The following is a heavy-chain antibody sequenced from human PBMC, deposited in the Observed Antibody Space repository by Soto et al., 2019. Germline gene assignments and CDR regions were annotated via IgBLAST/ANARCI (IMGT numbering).Heavy chain of an antibody. Sequence: QVQLVESGGGVVQPGRSLILSCAASGHTFSSYGMHWVRQAPGKGLEWVAAISYDGRNTNYADSVEGRFTISRDNSKNXLYLQMNSLRAEDTAVYFCAKDTYYHDSSGYYTFDYWGQGTLVTVSS. V-gene: IGHV3-30*18. J-gene: IGHJ4*02. CDR3: AKDTYYHDSSGYYTFDY. CDR2: ISYDGRNT. D-gene: IGHD3-22*01. CDR1: GHTFSSYG.